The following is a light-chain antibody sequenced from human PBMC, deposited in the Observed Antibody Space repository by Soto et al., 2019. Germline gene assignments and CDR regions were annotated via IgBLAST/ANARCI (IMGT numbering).Light chain of an antibody. CDR1: SSDVGIYKY. CDR2: EVT. Sequence: QSVLTQPASVSGSPGQSITISCNGTSSDVGIYKYVSWYQQHPGKAPNLMIYEVTNRPSGVSNRFSGSKSGNTASLTISGLQAEDEADYYCSSYTSSSTVVFGGGTKLTVL. J-gene: IGLJ2*01. CDR3: SSYTSSSTVV. V-gene: IGLV2-14*01.